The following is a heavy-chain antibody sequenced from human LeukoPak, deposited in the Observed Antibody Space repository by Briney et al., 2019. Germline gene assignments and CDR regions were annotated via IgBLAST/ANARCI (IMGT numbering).Heavy chain of an antibody. CDR1: GFTFSSYS. CDR2: ISSGRSTI. CDR3: ARDMREQVAGPSDY. Sequence: GGSLRLSCAASGFTFSSYSMNWVRQAPGKGLEWVSYISSGRSTIYYADSVKGRFTISRDNAKNSLYLQMNSLRAEDTAVYYCARDMREQVAGPSDYWGQGTLVTVSS. J-gene: IGHJ4*02. V-gene: IGHV3-48*01. D-gene: IGHD6-19*01.